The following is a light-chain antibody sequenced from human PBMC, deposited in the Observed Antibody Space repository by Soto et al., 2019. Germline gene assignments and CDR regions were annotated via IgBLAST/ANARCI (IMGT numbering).Light chain of an antibody. Sequence: QSALTQPRSVSGSPGQSVTISCTGTSSDVGGYNYVSWYQQHPGKAPKLMIYGVNKWPSGVPDRFSGSKSGNTASLTISGLQAEDEADYYCCSYAGSYTVVFGGGTKLTVL. V-gene: IGLV2-11*01. J-gene: IGLJ2*01. CDR2: GVN. CDR1: SSDVGGYNY. CDR3: CSYAGSYTVV.